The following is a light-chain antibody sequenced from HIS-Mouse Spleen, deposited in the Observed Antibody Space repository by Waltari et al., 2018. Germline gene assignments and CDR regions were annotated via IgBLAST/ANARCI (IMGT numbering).Light chain of an antibody. J-gene: IGLJ1*01. CDR2: EVS. V-gene: IGLV2-8*01. Sequence: QSALTQPASVSGSPGQSITISCTGTSSDVGSYNLLSWYQQHPGKAPKLMIYEVSKRPSGVPDRFSGSKSGNTASLTVSGLQAEDEADYYCSSYAGSNNLGVFGTGTKVTVL. CDR1: SSDVGSYNL. CDR3: SSYAGSNNLGV.